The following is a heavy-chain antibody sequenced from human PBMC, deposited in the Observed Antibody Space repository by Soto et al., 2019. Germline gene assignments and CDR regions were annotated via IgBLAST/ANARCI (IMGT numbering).Heavy chain of an antibody. Sequence: SETLSLTCAVYGGSFSGYYWSWIRQPPGKGLEWIGEINHSGSTNYNPTLKSRVTISVDTSKNQFSLKLSSVTAADTAVYYCAREYGGNSGTFDYWGQGTLVTVSS. CDR2: INHSGST. J-gene: IGHJ4*02. D-gene: IGHD2-21*02. CDR1: GGSFSGYY. V-gene: IGHV4-34*01. CDR3: AREYGGNSGTFDY.